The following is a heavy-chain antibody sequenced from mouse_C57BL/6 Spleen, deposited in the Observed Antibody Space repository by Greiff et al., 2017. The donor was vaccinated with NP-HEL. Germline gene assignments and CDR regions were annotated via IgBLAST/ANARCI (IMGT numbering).Heavy chain of an antibody. J-gene: IGHJ4*01. Sequence: VQLQQPGAELVMPGASVNLSCKASGYTFTSYCMHWVKERPGQGLEWIGEIDPSDSYTNYNQEFKGKSTLTVDKSSSTAYMQLSSLTSEDSAVSFCARRSYGSSYPMDYWGQGTSVTVSS. V-gene: IGHV1-69*01. CDR3: ARRSYGSSYPMDY. CDR1: GYTFTSYC. D-gene: IGHD1-1*01. CDR2: IDPSDSYT.